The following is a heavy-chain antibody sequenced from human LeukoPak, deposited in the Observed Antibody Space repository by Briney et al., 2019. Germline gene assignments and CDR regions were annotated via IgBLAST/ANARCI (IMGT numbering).Heavy chain of an antibody. Sequence: ASVKVSCKASGFTSTSSAMQWVRQARGQRLEWIGWIVVGSGNTNYAQKFQERVTITRDMSTSTAYMELSSLRSEDTAVYYCAAFDFWSGYYRFDPWGQGTLVTVSS. V-gene: IGHV1-58*02. CDR2: IVVGSGNT. J-gene: IGHJ5*02. CDR1: GFTSTSSA. D-gene: IGHD3-3*01. CDR3: AAFDFWSGYYRFDP.